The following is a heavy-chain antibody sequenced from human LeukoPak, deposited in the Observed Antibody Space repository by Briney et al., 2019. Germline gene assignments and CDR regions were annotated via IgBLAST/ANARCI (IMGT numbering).Heavy chain of an antibody. V-gene: IGHV4-34*01. D-gene: IGHD2-15*01. Sequence: PSETLSLTCAVSGGSISSNYWSWIRQPPGKGLEWIREINHSGSTNYNPSLKSRVTISVDTSKNQFSLKLSSVTAADTAVYYCAREGVVGAYGHFDYWGQGTLVTVSS. CDR3: AREGVVGAYGHFDY. J-gene: IGHJ4*02. CDR1: GGSISSNY. CDR2: INHSGST.